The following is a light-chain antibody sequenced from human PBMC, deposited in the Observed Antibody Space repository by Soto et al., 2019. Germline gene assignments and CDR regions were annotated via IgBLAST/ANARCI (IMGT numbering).Light chain of an antibody. Sequence: EIVLTQSPGTLSLSPGERATLSCRASQSVSSTYLAWYQHKPGQAPSLLIYDASSRATSIPDRFSRSESGTDFTLIISRVEHEDLAVYYYQQYGNSFVGFGQANKVEIK. CDR3: QQYGNSFVG. J-gene: IGKJ1*01. CDR1: QSVSSTY. CDR2: DAS. V-gene: IGKV3-20*01.